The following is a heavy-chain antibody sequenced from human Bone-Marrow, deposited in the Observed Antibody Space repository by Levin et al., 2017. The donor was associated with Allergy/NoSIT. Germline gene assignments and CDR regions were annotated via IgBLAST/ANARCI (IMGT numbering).Heavy chain of an antibody. J-gene: IGHJ4*02. V-gene: IGHV1-8*01. Sequence: ASVKVSCKASGYTFTSYDINWVRQATGQGLEWMGWMNPNSGNTGYAQKFQGRVTMTRNTSISTAYMELSSLRSEDTAVYYCARGGDFVVVVAATEDYFDYWGQGTLVTVSS. CDR2: MNPNSGNT. CDR3: ARGGDFVVVVAATEDYFDY. CDR1: GYTFTSYD. D-gene: IGHD2-15*01.